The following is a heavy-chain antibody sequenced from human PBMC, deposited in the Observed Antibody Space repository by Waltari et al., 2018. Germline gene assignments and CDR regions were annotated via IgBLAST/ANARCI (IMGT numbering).Heavy chain of an antibody. V-gene: IGHV3-48*01. Sequence: EVQLVESGGGLVQPGGSLRLSCTASGFTFITYSMNWVRQAPGKGLEWVSYISSSNTSIYYADSVKGRFTISRDDAKNSLYLQMGSLTADDTAVYYCARDPPRMVSGVWFDPWGQGTLVTVSS. CDR1: GFTFITYS. CDR2: ISSSNTSI. J-gene: IGHJ5*02. D-gene: IGHD3-10*01. CDR3: ARDPPRMVSGVWFDP.